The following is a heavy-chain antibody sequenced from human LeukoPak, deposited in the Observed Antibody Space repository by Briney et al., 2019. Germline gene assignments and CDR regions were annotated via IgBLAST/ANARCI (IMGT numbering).Heavy chain of an antibody. CDR1: GGSISSGSYY. Sequence: SETLSLTCTVSGGSISSGSYYWSWIRQPAGRGLEWIGRIYISGSTNYNPSLKSRVTISVDTSKNQFSLKLSSVTAADTAVYYCARDYYDILTGYQRGFDPWGQGTLVTVSS. J-gene: IGHJ5*02. D-gene: IGHD3-9*01. V-gene: IGHV4-61*02. CDR2: IYISGST. CDR3: ARDYYDILTGYQRGFDP.